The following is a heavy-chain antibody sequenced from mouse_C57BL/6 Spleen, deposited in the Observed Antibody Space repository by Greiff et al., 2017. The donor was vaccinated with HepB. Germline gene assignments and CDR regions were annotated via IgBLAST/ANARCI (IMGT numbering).Heavy chain of an antibody. J-gene: IGHJ4*01. V-gene: IGHV1-80*01. CDR2: IYPGDGDT. CDR1: GYAFSSYW. Sequence: QVQLQQSGAELVKPGASVKISCKASGYAFSSYWMNWVKQRPGKGLEWIGQIYPGDGDTNYNGKFKGKATLTADKSSSTAYMQLSSLTSEDSAVYFCARKLYPYAMDYWGQGTSVTVSS. D-gene: IGHD1-3*01. CDR3: ARKLYPYAMDY.